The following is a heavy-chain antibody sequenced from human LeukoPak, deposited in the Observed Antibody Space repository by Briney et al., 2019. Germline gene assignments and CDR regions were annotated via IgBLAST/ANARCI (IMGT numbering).Heavy chain of an antibody. CDR3: ARDRARIALAAPIDY. V-gene: IGHV3-30*04. D-gene: IGHD6-19*01. Sequence: PGGSLRLSCAASGFTFNNYAMHWVRQAPGKGLEWVAVISYDGRTKYYADSVKGRFSISRDDSKNTLSLQMNSLRAEDTAVYYCARDRARIALAAPIDYWGQGTLVTVSP. CDR2: ISYDGRTK. CDR1: GFTFNNYA. J-gene: IGHJ4*02.